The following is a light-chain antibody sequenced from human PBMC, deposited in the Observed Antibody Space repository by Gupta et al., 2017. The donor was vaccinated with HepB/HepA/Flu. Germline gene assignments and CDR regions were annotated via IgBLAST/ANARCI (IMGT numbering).Light chain of an antibody. V-gene: IGKV1-39*01. CDR2: VAS. J-gene: IGKJ4*01. CDR1: QNIRTY. CDR3: QQTKDPRSLT. Sequence: DIQMTQSPSSLSASVGDRVTITCRASQNIRTYLNWYQQTPGKAPKLLIYVASTLQARVPSRSSGSGSGTDFTLIISSLQPDDFATYCGQQTKDPRSLTFGGGTKVEI.